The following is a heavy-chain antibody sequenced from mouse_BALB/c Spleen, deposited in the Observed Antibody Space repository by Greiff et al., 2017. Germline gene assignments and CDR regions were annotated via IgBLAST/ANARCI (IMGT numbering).Heavy chain of an antibody. V-gene: IGHV5-4*02. D-gene: IGHD3-3*01. CDR3: ARDRGGFAY. J-gene: IGHJ3*01. CDR2: ISDGGSYT. Sequence: EVKLMESGGGLVKPGGSLKLSCAASGFTFSDYYMYWVRQTPEKRLEWVATISDGGSYTYYPDSVKGRFTISRDNAKNNLYLQMSSLKSEDTAMYYCARDRGGFAYWGQGTLVTVSA. CDR1: GFTFSDYY.